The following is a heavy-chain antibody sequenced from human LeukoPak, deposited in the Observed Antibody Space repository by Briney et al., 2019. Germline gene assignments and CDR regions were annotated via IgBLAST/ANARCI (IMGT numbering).Heavy chain of an antibody. CDR2: MYYSGST. J-gene: IGHJ4*02. V-gene: IGHV4-59*01. CDR1: GGSISSNY. Sequence: SETLSLTCTVSGGSISSNYWNWIRQPPGKGLEWIGYMYYSGSTNYNPSLKSRVTISVDTSKNQFSLKLSSVTAADTAVYYCARGDRYSNYHSFDYWGQGTLVTVSS. CDR3: ARGDRYSNYHSFDY. D-gene: IGHD4-4*01.